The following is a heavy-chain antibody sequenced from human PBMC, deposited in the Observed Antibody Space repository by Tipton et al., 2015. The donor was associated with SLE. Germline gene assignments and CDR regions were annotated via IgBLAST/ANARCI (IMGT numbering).Heavy chain of an antibody. CDR2: INHSGST. Sequence: AGLVKPSETLSPTCAVHGGSFSGYYWSWIRQPPGKGLEWIGEINHSGSTNYNPSLKSRVTISVDTAKNQFSLKLSSVTAADTAVYNCASDVSSWPDYWGQGTLVTVTS. V-gene: IGHV4-34*01. CDR3: ASDVSSWPDY. CDR1: GGSFSGYY. J-gene: IGHJ4*02. D-gene: IGHD2-2*01.